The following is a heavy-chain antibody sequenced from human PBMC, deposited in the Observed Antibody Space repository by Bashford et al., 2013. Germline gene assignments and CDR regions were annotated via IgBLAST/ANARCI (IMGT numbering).Heavy chain of an antibody. CDR1: GYTFTGYY. J-gene: IGHJ4*02. D-gene: IGHD5-18*01. CDR2: INPNSGGT. Sequence: ASVKVSCKASGYTFTGYYMHWVRQAPGQGLEWMGWINPNSGGTNYAQKFQGRVTMTRDTSISTAYMELSRLRSDDTAVYYCASWPTAMVTDHYYFDYWGQGTLVTVSS. V-gene: IGHV1-2*02. CDR3: ASWPTAMVTDHYYFDY.